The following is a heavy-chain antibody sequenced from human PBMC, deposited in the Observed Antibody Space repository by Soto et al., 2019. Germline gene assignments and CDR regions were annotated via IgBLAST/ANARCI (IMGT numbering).Heavy chain of an antibody. CDR2: IYYSGST. D-gene: IGHD2-2*01. V-gene: IGHV4-59*01. J-gene: IGHJ5*02. CDR3: AREIVSGGYCSSTSCSLGGPWFDP. CDR1: GGSISSYY. Sequence: PSETLSLTCTVSGGSISSYYWSWIRQPPGKGLEWIGYIYYSGSTNYNPSLKSRVTTSVDTSKNQFSLKLSSVTAADTAVYYCAREIVSGGYCSSTSCSLGGPWFDPWGQGTLVTVSS.